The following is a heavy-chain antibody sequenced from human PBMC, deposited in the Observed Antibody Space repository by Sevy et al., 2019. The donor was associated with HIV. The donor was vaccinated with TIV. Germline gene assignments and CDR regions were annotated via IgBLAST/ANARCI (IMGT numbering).Heavy chain of an antibody. CDR3: ARRGDSFDY. CDR2: IKQEGSEK. J-gene: IGHJ4*02. CDR1: GFTFSSYW. D-gene: IGHD3-16*01. Sequence: GGSLRLSCAASGFTFSSYWMSWVRQAPGKGLEWVANIKQEGSEKYYVDSVRGRFTISRDDAKNSLYLQMSSLRAEDTAVYYCARRGDSFDYWGQGTLVTVSS. V-gene: IGHV3-7*01.